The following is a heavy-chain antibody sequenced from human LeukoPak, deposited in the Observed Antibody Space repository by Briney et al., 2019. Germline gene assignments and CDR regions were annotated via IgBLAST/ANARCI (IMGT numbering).Heavy chain of an antibody. D-gene: IGHD2-21*01. CDR1: GFTFSSYT. J-gene: IGHJ4*02. CDR2: ISSGGAFV. V-gene: IGHV3-21*01. Sequence: PGGSLRLSCTGSGFTFSSYTLHWGRQAPGKGLEWGSSISSGGAFVFYADSVTGRFTISRDNGGKFLYLQMDSLRAEDTAVYYCATLGCAGENCPRAGRALGGYWGQGTLVTVSS. CDR3: ATLGCAGENCPRAGRALGGY.